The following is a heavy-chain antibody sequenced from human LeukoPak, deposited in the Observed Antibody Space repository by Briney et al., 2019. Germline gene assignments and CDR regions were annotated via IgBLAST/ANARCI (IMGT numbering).Heavy chain of an antibody. V-gene: IGHV1-69*01. D-gene: IGHD5-18*01. CDR3: ARDTAMVTEWDYYYYMDV. J-gene: IGHJ6*03. CDR2: IIPIFGTA. Sequence: ASVKVSCKASGGTFISYAISWVRQAPGQGLEWMGGIIPIFGTANYAQKFLGRVTITADESTSTAYMELSSLRSEDTAVYYCARDTAMVTEWDYYYYMDVWGKGTTVTVSS. CDR1: GGTFISYA.